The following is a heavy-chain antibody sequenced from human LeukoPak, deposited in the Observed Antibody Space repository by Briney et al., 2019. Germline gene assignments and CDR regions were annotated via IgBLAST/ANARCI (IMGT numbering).Heavy chain of an antibody. CDR3: ARGASHYYDSSGYRNWFDP. D-gene: IGHD3-22*01. V-gene: IGHV3-48*04. CDR2: ISSSGSTI. CDR1: GFTFSSYW. Sequence: QSGGSLRLSCAASGFTFSSYWMHWVRQAPGKGLEWVSYISSSGSTIYYADSVKGRFTISRDNAKNSLYLQMNSLRTEDTAVYYCARGASHYYDSSGYRNWFDPWGQGTLVTVSS. J-gene: IGHJ5*02.